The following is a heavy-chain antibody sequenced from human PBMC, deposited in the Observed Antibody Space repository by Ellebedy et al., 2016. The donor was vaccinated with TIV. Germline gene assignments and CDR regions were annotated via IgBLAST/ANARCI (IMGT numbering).Heavy chain of an antibody. Sequence: MPSETLSLTCTVSGASIRSNYWSWIRQSPAKGLEWIGYIYYRGSTSYNPSPTSRVTISIDTSKSQFSLRLTSATAADTAVYFCARRRDAYNYYFDSWGQGTLVTVSS. V-gene: IGHV4-59*08. D-gene: IGHD5-24*01. CDR3: ARRRDAYNYYFDS. CDR2: IYYRGST. CDR1: GASIRSNY. J-gene: IGHJ4*02.